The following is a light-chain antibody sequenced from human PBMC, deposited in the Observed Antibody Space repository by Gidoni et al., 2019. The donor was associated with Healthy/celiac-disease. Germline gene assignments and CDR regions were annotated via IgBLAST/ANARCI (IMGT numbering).Light chain of an antibody. J-gene: IGKJ4*01. CDR2: GAS. Sequence: IVITQSPATLSVSPGERATLSCRASQSVSSNLAWYQQKPGQAPTLLIYGASTRATGIPARFSGSGSGTEFTLTISSLQYEDFAVYYCQQYNNWPPLTFGGGTKVEIK. V-gene: IGKV3-15*01. CDR1: QSVSSN. CDR3: QQYNNWPPLT.